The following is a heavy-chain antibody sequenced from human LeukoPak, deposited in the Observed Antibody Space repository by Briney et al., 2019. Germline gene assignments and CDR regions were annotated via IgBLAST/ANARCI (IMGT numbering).Heavy chain of an antibody. CDR1: GFILSDHN. D-gene: IGHD2/OR15-2a*01. CDR2: SGNKGTQYTT. CDR3: VRGYNSFDI. J-gene: IGHJ3*02. V-gene: IGHV3-72*01. Sequence: PGGSLRLSCAASGFILSDHNMDWVRQAPGRGLEWIARSGNKGTQYTTVYAASVRGRFTISRDDSKSSLYLQMDSLKTEDTAVYYCVRGYNSFDIWGQGTMLTVSS.